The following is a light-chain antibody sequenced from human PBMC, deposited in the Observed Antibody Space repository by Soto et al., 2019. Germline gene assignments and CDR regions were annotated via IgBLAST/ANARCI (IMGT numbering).Light chain of an antibody. CDR2: AAF. J-gene: IGKJ1*01. CDR1: LGIRND. V-gene: IGKV1-6*01. Sequence: AIQLTQSPSSLSASVGDRVTITCRASLGIRNDLGWYQKKPGKAPKLLIFAAFNLQSGVPSRFRGGGSGTDFTLTISSLQPEDFETYYCLQHFNFSWTFGQGTKVDIK. CDR3: LQHFNFSWT.